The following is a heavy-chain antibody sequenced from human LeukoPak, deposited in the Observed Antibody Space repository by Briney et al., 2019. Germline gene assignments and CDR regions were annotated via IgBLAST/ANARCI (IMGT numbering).Heavy chain of an antibody. Sequence: GGSLRLSCAASGFTFSSYAMSWVRQAPGKGLEWVSAISGSGSTTYYAGSVKGRFTISRDNAKNSLYLQMNSLRAEDTAVYYCARGDWNYDYWGQGTLVTVSS. J-gene: IGHJ4*02. V-gene: IGHV3-23*01. CDR3: ARGDWNYDY. CDR2: ISGSGSTT. D-gene: IGHD1-7*01. CDR1: GFTFSSYA.